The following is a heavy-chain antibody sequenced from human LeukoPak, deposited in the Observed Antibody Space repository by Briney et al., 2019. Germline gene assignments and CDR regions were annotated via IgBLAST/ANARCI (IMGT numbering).Heavy chain of an antibody. J-gene: IGHJ4*02. V-gene: IGHV3-9*01. CDR3: AKGASSSWYRYFDS. CDR1: GFTFDDYA. CDR2: ISWSSGSI. Sequence: QPGRSLRLSCAASGFTFDDYAMNWVRQAPGKGLEWVSGISWSSGSIGYEDSVKGRFTISRDNAKNFLYLQMNSLRAEDTALYYCAKGASSSWYRYFDSWGQGALVTVSS. D-gene: IGHD6-13*01.